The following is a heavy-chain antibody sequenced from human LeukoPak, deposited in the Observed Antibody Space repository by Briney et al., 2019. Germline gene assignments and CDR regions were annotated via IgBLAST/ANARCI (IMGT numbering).Heavy chain of an antibody. CDR3: ARVGYCSGGSCPRGLSWFDP. J-gene: IGHJ5*02. CDR1: GGSISSYY. CDR2: IYTSGST. Sequence: SETLSLTCTVSGGSISSYYWSWIRQPAGKGLEWIGRIYTSGSTNYNPSLKSRVTMSVDTSKNQFSLKLSSVTAADTAVYYCARVGYCSGGSCPRGLSWFDPWGQGTLVTVSS. D-gene: IGHD2-15*01. V-gene: IGHV4-4*07.